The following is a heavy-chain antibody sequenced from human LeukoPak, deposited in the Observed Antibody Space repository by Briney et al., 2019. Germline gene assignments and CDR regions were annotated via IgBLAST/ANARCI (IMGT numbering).Heavy chain of an antibody. CDR2: ISWNSITI. CDR3: AKPDGDYVGQLDAFDI. J-gene: IGHJ3*02. CDR1: GFPFDDYA. V-gene: IGHV3-9*01. D-gene: IGHD4-17*01. Sequence: GGSLRLSCVASGFPFDDYAMHWVRQAPGKGLEWVSGISWNSITIGYADSVKGRFTISRDNAKNSLDLQMNSLRAEDTAVFYCAKPDGDYVGQLDAFDIWGQGTMVTVSS.